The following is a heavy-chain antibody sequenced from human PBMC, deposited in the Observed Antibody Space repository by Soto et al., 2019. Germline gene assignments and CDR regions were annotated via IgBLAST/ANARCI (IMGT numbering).Heavy chain of an antibody. D-gene: IGHD1-26*01. CDR3: ARDQCGAVDS. CDR2: ISATGTT. CDR1: GDSMSTYY. Sequence: SETLSLTCTVSGDSMSTYYWNWIRQSAEKGLEWIGRISATGTTTYIPSLKSRITLSVDTSKNEFSLNLKFVTAADTAVYFCARDQCGAVDSWGQGTMVTVSS. J-gene: IGHJ3*01. V-gene: IGHV4-4*07.